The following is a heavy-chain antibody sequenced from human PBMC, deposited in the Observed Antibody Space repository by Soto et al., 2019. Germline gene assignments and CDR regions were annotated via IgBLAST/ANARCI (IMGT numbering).Heavy chain of an antibody. V-gene: IGHV3-30-3*01. J-gene: IGHJ6*02. CDR1: GFTFSSYA. Sequence: PGGSLRLSCAASGFTFSSYAMHWVRQAPGKGLEWVAVISYDGSNKYYADSVKGRFTISRDNSKNTLYLQMNSLRAEDTAVYYCAREVGVAAAKPPIYGMDVWGQGTTVTVSS. D-gene: IGHD6-13*01. CDR3: AREVGVAAAKPPIYGMDV. CDR2: ISYDGSNK.